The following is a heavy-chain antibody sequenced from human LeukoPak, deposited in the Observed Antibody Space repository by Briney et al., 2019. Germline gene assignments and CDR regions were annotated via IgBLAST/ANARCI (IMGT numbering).Heavy chain of an antibody. CDR1: GFTFSSYA. V-gene: IGHV3-23*01. CDR3: AKVFGFYDSSYPDY. J-gene: IGHJ4*02. CDR2: ISGSGGST. Sequence: GGSLRLSCAASGFTFSSYAMSWVRQAPGKGLEWVSAISGSGGSTYYADSVKGRFTISRDNSKNTLYLQMNSLRAEDTAVYYCAKVFGFYDSSYPDYWGQGTLVTVSS. D-gene: IGHD3-22*01.